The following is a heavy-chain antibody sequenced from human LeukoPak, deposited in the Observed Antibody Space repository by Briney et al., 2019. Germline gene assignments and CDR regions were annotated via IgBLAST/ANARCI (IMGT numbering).Heavy chain of an antibody. CDR3: ARLGGVSYYDYVWGSYRKAFYFDY. CDR2: INHSGST. D-gene: IGHD3-16*02. V-gene: IGHV4-34*01. CDR1: GGSFSGYY. Sequence: SETLSLTCAVYGGSFSGYYWSWIRQPPGKGLEWIGEINHSGSTNYNPSLKSRVTISVDTSKNLFSLKLSSVTAADTAVYYCARLGGVSYYDYVWGSYRKAFYFDYWGQGTLVTVSS. J-gene: IGHJ4*02.